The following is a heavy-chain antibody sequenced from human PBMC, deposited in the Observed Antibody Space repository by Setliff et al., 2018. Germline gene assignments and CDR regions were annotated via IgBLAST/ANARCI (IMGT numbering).Heavy chain of an antibody. D-gene: IGHD3-10*01. CDR3: AKVKDPFGMVRGVIES. J-gene: IGHJ5*01. CDR2: ISAYNGNT. V-gene: IGHV1-18*01. Sequence: ASVKVSCKASGYTFTSYGISWVRQAPGQGLEWMGWISAYNGNTNYAQKLQGRVTITADESTSTAYMELSSLRAEDTAVYYCAKVKDPFGMVRGVIESWGQGTLVTVSS. CDR1: GYTFTSYG.